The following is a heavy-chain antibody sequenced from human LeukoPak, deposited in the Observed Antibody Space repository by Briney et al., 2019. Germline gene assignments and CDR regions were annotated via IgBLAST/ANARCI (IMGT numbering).Heavy chain of an antibody. Sequence: GGSLSLSCAASGFSFSSNWWAWFGRPPGRGRGWWANKKEDGRDKNYVESLKGRFTISIDKPKNSLYMQMNSLRAEDTAVYYCAESRYSYGSLIDYWGQGTLVTVSS. CDR2: KKEDGRDK. D-gene: IGHD5-18*01. J-gene: IGHJ4*02. V-gene: IGHV3-7*01. CDR3: AESRYSYGSLIDY. CDR1: GFSFSSNW.